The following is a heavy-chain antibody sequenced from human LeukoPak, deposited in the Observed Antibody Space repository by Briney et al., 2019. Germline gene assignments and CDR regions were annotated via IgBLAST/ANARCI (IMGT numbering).Heavy chain of an antibody. CDR1: GVSISSYY. D-gene: IGHD5-24*01. CDR2: IYYSGST. J-gene: IGHJ5*02. CDR3: ARDRDGNNWFDP. V-gene: IGHV4-59*01. Sequence: PSETLSLTCTVSGVSISSYYWSWIRQPPGKGLEWIGYIYYSGSTNYNPSLKSRVTISVDTSKNQFSLKLTSVTAADTAVYYCARDRDGNNWFDPWGQGTLVTVSS.